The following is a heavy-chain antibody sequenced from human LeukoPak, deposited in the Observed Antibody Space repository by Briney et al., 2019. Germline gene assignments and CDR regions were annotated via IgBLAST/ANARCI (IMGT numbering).Heavy chain of an antibody. CDR2: INPNSGGT. CDR3: ARVVDSGWYGDAFDI. V-gene: IGHV1-2*02. CDR1: GYTFTGYY. J-gene: IGHJ3*02. D-gene: IGHD6-19*01. Sequence: ASVKVSCKASGYTFTGYYMHWVRQAPGQGLEWMGWINPNSGGTNYAQKSQGRVTMTRDTSISTAYMELSRLRSDDTAVYYCARVVDSGWYGDAFDIWGQGTMVTVSS.